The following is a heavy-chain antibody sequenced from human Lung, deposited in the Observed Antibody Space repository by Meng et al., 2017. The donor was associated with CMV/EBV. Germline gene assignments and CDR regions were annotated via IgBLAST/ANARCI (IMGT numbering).Heavy chain of an antibody. D-gene: IGHD6-19*01. Sequence: VKLVQSGAEVKRPGASVKISCQASGYSFSGFYLNWARQAPGHGLEWLGRVNPISDDTHLAQKFEGRITVIRGATINTAFMELTRLRPDDTAVYYCAKSSDNGWSSWGPGTLVTVSS. J-gene: IGHJ4*01. CDR3: AKSSDNGWSS. CDR1: GYSFSGFY. CDR2: VNPISDDT. V-gene: IGHV1-2*06.